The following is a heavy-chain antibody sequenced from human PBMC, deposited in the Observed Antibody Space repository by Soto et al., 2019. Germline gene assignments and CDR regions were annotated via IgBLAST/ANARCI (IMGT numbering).Heavy chain of an antibody. CDR1: GYTFTSYG. CDR2: ISAYNGNT. Sequence: ASVKVSCQASGYTFTSYGISWVRQAPGQGLEWMGWISAYNGNTNYAQKLQGRVTMTTDTSTSTAYMELRSLRSDDTAVYYCAIIEDIVVEPANLAPDAFDIWGQGTMVTVSS. CDR3: AIIEDIVVEPANLAPDAFDI. V-gene: IGHV1-18*01. J-gene: IGHJ3*02. D-gene: IGHD2-2*01.